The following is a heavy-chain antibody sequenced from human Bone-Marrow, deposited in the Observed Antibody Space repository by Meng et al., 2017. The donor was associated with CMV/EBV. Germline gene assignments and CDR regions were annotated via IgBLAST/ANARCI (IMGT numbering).Heavy chain of an antibody. CDR3: AKGQTADY. CDR2: IRHDGNYI. CDR1: GFTFSSYG. V-gene: IGHV3-30*02. J-gene: IGHJ4*02. Sequence: GGSLRLSCTASGFTFSSYGMHWVRQTPGKGLEWVIFIRHDGNYIFDAASVKGRFTVSRDNSKNTLFLQMNSLRPEDTGIYYCAKGQTADYWGQGKLVNVAS.